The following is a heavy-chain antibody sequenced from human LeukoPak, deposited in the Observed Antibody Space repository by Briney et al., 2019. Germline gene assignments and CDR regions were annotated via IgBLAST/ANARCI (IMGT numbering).Heavy chain of an antibody. V-gene: IGHV1-69*06. CDR1: GGTFSSYA. CDR3: ARSVPSYYPTRYYMDV. CDR2: IIPIFGAA. J-gene: IGHJ6*03. Sequence: SVKVSCKASGGTFSSYAISWVRQPPGQGLEWMGGIIPIFGAANYAQKFQGRVTITADKSTSTAYMELSSLRSEDTAVYYCARSVPSYYPTRYYMDVWGKGTTVTVSS. D-gene: IGHD1-26*01.